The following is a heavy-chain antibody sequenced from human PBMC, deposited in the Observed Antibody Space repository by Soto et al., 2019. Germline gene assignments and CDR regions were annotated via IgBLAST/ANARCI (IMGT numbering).Heavy chain of an antibody. CDR1: GFTFSDYA. CDR3: AKGGRQWLVTSDFNY. V-gene: IGHV3-30*18. CDR2: VSHDGRNT. J-gene: IGHJ4*02. Sequence: VQLVESGGGVVQPGRSLRLSCAASGFTFSDYAMHWVRQAPGKGLEWVAVVSHDGRNTYYADPVKGRFTISRDSSKNTVSLEMTSLRAEDTAVYYCAKGGRQWLVTSDFNYWGQGALVTVSS. D-gene: IGHD6-19*01.